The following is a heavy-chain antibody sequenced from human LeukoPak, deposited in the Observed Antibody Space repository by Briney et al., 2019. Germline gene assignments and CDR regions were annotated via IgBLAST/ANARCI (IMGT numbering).Heavy chain of an antibody. D-gene: IGHD6-13*01. CDR3: ARDLIAAGSEYYYYGMDV. CDR2: ISSTGSTI. V-gene: IGHV3-48*02. J-gene: IGHJ6*02. Sequence: PGGSLRLSCAASGFTLSSYSMNWVRQAPGKGLEWISYISSTGSTIYYADSVKGRFTISRDNAQNSLYLQMISLRDEDTAVYYCARDLIAAGSEYYYYGMDVWGQGTTVTVSS. CDR1: GFTLSSYS.